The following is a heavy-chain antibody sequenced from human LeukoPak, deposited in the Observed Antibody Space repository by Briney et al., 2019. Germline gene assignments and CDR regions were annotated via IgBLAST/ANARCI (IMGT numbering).Heavy chain of an antibody. CDR1: GFSFDTYA. V-gene: IGHV3-33*01. CDR3: AREIFGSGSYPDL. CDR2: IWHDGSHK. Sequence: GGSLRLYCAASGFSFDTYAMHWVRQAPGQELEWVALIWHDGSHKFYSNSVRGQFTISRDNSKNTVYLQMNNLRPDDTAVYYCAREIFGSGSYPDLWGQGTLVTVSS. D-gene: IGHD3-10*01. J-gene: IGHJ5*02.